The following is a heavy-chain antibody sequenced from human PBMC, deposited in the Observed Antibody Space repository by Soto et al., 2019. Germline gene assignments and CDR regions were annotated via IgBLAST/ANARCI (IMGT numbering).Heavy chain of an antibody. V-gene: IGHV3-30*03. Sequence: GGSLRLSCAASGFRFSGYGMHWVRQAPGKGLEWLAAISNDGSNKYYGDSVKGRFTISRDNSKNTLYLQINSLRAEDTAMYYCARLPSSSSPFDSWGQGTLVTVSS. CDR3: ARLPSSSSPFDS. J-gene: IGHJ4*02. D-gene: IGHD6-6*01. CDR2: ISNDGSNK. CDR1: GFRFSGYG.